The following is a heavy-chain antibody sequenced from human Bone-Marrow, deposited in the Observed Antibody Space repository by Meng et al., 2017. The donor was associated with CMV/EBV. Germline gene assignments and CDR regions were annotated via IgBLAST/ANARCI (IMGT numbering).Heavy chain of an antibody. D-gene: IGHD3-16*01. Sequence: ASVKVSCKASGYTFTGYYMHWVRQAPGQGLEWMGWINPNSGGTNYAQKFQGRVTMTRDTSISTAYMELSRLRSDDTAVYYCARVGLRGAYWFDPWGQGTLVTVSS. CDR1: GYTFTGYY. CDR3: ARVGLRGAYWFDP. V-gene: IGHV1-2*02. J-gene: IGHJ5*02. CDR2: INPNSGGT.